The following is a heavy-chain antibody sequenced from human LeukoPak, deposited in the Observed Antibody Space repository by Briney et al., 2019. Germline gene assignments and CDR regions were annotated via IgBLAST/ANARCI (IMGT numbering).Heavy chain of an antibody. CDR2: IYTSEST. J-gene: IGHJ5*02. D-gene: IGHD3-22*01. V-gene: IGHV4-4*07. CDR3: ARAVVLAYYYDSSGYLYNWFDP. Sequence: SETLSLTCTVSGGSISSYYWSWIRQPAGKGLEWIGRIYTSESTNYNPSLKSRVTMSVDTSKNQFSLKLSSVTAADTAVYYCARAVVLAYYYDSSGYLYNWFDPWGQGTLVTVSS. CDR1: GGSISSYY.